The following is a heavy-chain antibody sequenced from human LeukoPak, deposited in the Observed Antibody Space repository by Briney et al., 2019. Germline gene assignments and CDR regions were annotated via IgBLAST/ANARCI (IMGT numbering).Heavy chain of an antibody. J-gene: IGHJ4*02. CDR1: GFTFSNYW. V-gene: IGHV3-7*03. CDR3: AKDRTRQAY. Sequence: GGSLRLSCAASGFTFSNYWMSWVRQTPGKGLEWVANIKEDGSDKYYVDSLKGRFTISRDNAKNSLYLQTNSLRAEDTAVYYCAKDRTRQAYWGQGTLVTVSS. CDR2: IKEDGSDK. D-gene: IGHD3-3*01.